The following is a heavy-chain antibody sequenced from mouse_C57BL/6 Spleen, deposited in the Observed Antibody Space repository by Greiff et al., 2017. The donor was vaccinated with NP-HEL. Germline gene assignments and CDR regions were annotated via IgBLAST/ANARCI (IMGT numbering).Heavy chain of an antibody. J-gene: IGHJ2*01. CDR2: IYPGDGDT. D-gene: IGHD1-1*01. Sequence: VQLQQSGAELVKPGASVKISCKASGYAFSSYWMNWVKQRPGKGLEWIGQIYPGDGDTNYNGKFKGKATLTADKSSSTAYMQLSSLTSEDSAVYFCARDTTVVAFDYWGQGTTLTVSS. CDR1: GYAFSSYW. CDR3: ARDTTVVAFDY. V-gene: IGHV1-80*01.